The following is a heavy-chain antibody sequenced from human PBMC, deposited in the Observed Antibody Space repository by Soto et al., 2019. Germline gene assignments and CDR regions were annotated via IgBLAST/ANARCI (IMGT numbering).Heavy chain of an antibody. Sequence: NPTLTLTLTCTVSWFRLRARGVGVGWFHQPRGKALERLAIIYWNDDTRYTPSVKRRLPITKDTCKIQVGLTMTNMAPVDTAKYYCAQSPWGAGTDNGGRGTLV. D-gene: IGHD3-16*01. CDR2: IYWNDDT. V-gene: IGHV2-5*01. J-gene: IGHJ4*02. CDR1: WFRLRARGVG. CDR3: AQSPWGAGTDN.